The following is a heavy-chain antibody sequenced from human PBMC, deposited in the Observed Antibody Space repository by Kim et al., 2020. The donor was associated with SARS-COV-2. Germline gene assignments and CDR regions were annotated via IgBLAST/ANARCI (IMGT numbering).Heavy chain of an antibody. CDR3: ARVGYYDSSGCPHAFDI. J-gene: IGHJ3*02. CDR2: IYSGGST. CDR1: GFTVSSNY. Sequence: LSLTCAASGFTVSSNYMSWVRQAPGKGLEWVSVIYSGGSTYYADSVKGRFTISRDNSKNTLYLQMNSLRAEDTAVYYCARVGYYDSSGCPHAFDIWGQGTMVTVSS. V-gene: IGHV3-53*01. D-gene: IGHD3-22*01.